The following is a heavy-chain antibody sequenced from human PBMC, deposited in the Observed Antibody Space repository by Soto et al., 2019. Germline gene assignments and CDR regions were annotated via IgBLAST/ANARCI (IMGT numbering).Heavy chain of an antibody. J-gene: IGHJ3*02. D-gene: IGHD3-10*01. CDR2: ISGSAGYT. Sequence: EVQLLESGGGLVQPGGSLRLSCAASGFTFSSYAMSWVRQAPGKGLEWVSAISGSAGYTYYADSVKGRVTISRDNSKSTLYLQMNSVRAEDTAVYYCAKDYIGTLADAFDIWGQGTMVTVSS. V-gene: IGHV3-23*01. CDR1: GFTFSSYA. CDR3: AKDYIGTLADAFDI.